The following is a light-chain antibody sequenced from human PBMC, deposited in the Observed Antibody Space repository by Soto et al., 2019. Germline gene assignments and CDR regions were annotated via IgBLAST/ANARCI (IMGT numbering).Light chain of an antibody. J-gene: IGKJ1*01. Sequence: EVVLTQSPDTLSLSPGETATLSCRASQSLRATYVAWYRQRPGQAPRLLIYGASFRATGIPARFSGRGSGTDFTLSISRLEPEDFAVYYCQQYVTSPRTFGQGTKVEIK. CDR1: QSLRATY. CDR3: QQYVTSPRT. CDR2: GAS. V-gene: IGKV3-20*01.